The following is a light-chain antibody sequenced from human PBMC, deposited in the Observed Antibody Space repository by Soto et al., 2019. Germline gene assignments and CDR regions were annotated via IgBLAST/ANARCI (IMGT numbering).Light chain of an antibody. J-gene: IGKJ4*02. Sequence: DIQMTQSPSSVSASVGDRVTITCRVSQGISNWLGWYQQKPGQAPKLLIYSASSLQSGVPSRFSGSGSGTEFSLTISSLQPEDFATYYCQQANSFPLTFGGGTKVDIK. CDR3: QQANSFPLT. CDR2: SAS. CDR1: QGISNW. V-gene: IGKV1-12*01.